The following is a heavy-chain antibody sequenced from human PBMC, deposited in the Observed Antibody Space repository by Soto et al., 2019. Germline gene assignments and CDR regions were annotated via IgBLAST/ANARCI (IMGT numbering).Heavy chain of an antibody. CDR2: ISDSSSYI. Sequence: GGSLRLSCAASGFTFSSYSMNWVRQAPGKGLEWVSSISDSSSYIYYADSVKGRFTISRDNAKNSLYLQMNSLRAEDTAVYYCARYDSSGYYWPYYYYGMDVWGQGTTVTVSS. CDR1: GFTFSSYS. J-gene: IGHJ6*02. D-gene: IGHD3-22*01. V-gene: IGHV3-21*01. CDR3: ARYDSSGYYWPYYYYGMDV.